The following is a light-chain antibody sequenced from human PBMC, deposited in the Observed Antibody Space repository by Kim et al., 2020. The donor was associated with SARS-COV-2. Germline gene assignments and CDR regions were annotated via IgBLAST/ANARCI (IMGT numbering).Light chain of an antibody. CDR2: EVS. CDR1: QSLVYSDGNTY. Sequence: PASIPCRSSQSLVYSDGNTYLNWFQQRPGQSPRRLIYEVSIRDSGVPDRFSGSGSGTDFTLKISRVEAEDVGVYYCMKDIHPITFGQGTRLEIK. J-gene: IGKJ5*01. CDR3: MKDIHPIT. V-gene: IGKV2-30*01.